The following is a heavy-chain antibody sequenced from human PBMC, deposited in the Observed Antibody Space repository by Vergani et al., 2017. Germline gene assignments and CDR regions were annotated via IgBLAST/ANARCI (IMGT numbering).Heavy chain of an antibody. V-gene: IGHV3-21*01. D-gene: IGHD3-3*01. J-gene: IGHJ4*02. CDR2: ISSSGSTK. CDR3: ARFSRELLEWLLYRGYFDY. CDR1: GFTFSSYS. Sequence: EVQLVESGGGLVKPGGSLRLSCAASGFTFSSYSMNWVRQAPGKGLEWVSSISSSGSTKYYADAVKGRFTISRDNAKNSLYLQMNSLRAEDTAVYYCARFSRELLEWLLYRGYFDYWGQGTLVTVSS.